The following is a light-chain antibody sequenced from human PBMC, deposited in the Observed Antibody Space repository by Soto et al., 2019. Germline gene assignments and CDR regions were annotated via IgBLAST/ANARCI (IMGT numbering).Light chain of an antibody. V-gene: IGKV3-11*01. CDR1: QSVSRY. J-gene: IGKJ1*01. CDR3: QQRSNWPWT. Sequence: EIVLTQSPATLSLSPGERATLSCRASQSVSRYLAWYQQKPGQAPRLLIYDASNRATGIPARFSGSGSGTDFTLTVSGLEPEDFALYYCQQRSNWPWTFGQGIKVELK. CDR2: DAS.